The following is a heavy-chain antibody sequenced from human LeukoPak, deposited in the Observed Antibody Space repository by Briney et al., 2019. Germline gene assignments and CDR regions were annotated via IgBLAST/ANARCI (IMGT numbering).Heavy chain of an antibody. CDR2: LSYTGKT. CDR1: GASVSTSH. Sequence: SETLSLTCVVSGASVSTSHWNWIRQLPGKGLEWIGCLSYTGKTDYNPSLTSRVTISFGTSKNQVSLKLRSVTAADTAIYYCSEGYFEPFDHWGPGTLVTVSS. D-gene: IGHD2/OR15-2a*01. J-gene: IGHJ4*02. V-gene: IGHV4-59*02. CDR3: SEGYFEPFDH.